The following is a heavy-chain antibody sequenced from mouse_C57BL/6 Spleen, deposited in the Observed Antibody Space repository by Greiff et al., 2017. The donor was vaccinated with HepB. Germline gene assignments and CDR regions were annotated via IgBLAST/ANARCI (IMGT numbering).Heavy chain of an antibody. CDR3: ARSPYYYGSSPYYFDY. V-gene: IGHV1-7*01. J-gene: IGHJ2*01. CDR1: GYTFTSYW. D-gene: IGHD1-1*01. CDR2: INHSSGYT. Sequence: QVQLQQSGAELAKPGASVKLSCKASGYTFTSYWMHWVKQRPGQGLEWIGYINHSSGYTKYNQKFKDKATLTADKSSSTAFMQLSSLTYEDSAVYYCARSPYYYGSSPYYFDYWGQGTTLTVSS.